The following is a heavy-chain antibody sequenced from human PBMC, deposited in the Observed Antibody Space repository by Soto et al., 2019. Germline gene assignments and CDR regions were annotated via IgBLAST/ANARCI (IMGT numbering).Heavy chain of an antibody. CDR1: GFTFSSHA. J-gene: IGHJ4*02. D-gene: IGHD4-17*01. CDR2: ISGSGGNT. CDR3: AKDRGLRRFDY. Sequence: GGSLRLSCAASGFTFSSHAMAWVCQAPGKGLEWVSAISGSGGNTYYADSVKGRFTISRDNSKNTLYLQMNSLRAEDTAVYYCAKDRGLRRFDYWGQGTLVTVSS. V-gene: IGHV3-23*01.